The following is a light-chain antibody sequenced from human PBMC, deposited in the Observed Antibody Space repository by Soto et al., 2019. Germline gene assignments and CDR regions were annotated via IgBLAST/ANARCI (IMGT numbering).Light chain of an antibody. CDR1: QNIITY. CDR3: QHYYRLPPT. CDR2: GAS. J-gene: IGKJ2*01. V-gene: IGKV3-20*01. Sequence: EIVLTQSPGTLSLSPGERATLSCRASQNIITYLAWYQQKPGQAPRLLIYGASTRATGVPDRLSGSGSGADFTLTINRLEPEDFAVYFCQHYYRLPPTYGQGPSW.